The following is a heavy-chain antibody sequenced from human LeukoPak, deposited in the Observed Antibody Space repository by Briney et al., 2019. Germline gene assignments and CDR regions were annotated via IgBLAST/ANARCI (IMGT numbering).Heavy chain of an antibody. D-gene: IGHD5-24*01. CDR1: GGSISSYY. Sequence: PSETLSLTCTVSGGSISSYYCSWIRQPPGKGLEWIGYIYYSGSTSYNPSLKSRVTISVDRSKNQFSLKLTSVTSADTAVYYCAIGEIYFDYWGQGTLVTVSS. CDR2: IYYSGST. V-gene: IGHV4-59*01. J-gene: IGHJ4*02. CDR3: AIGEIYFDY.